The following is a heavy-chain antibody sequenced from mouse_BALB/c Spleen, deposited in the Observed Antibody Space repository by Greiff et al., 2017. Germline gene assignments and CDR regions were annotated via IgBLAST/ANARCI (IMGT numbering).Heavy chain of an antibody. CDR2: ILPGSGST. CDR1: GYTFSSYW. D-gene: IGHD2-2*01. Sequence: QVQLQQSGAELMKPGASVKISCKATGYTFSSYWIEWVKQRPGHGLEWIGEILPGSGSTNYNEKFKGKATFTADTSSNTAYMQLSSLTSEDSAVYYCARPLYYGYPYAMDYWGQGTSVTVSS. V-gene: IGHV1-9*01. J-gene: IGHJ4*01. CDR3: ARPLYYGYPYAMDY.